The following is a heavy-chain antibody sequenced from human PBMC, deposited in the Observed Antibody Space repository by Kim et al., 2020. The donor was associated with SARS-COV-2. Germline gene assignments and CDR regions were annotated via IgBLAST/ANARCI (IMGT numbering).Heavy chain of an antibody. CDR3: ARDGYSSGLVVGNAEYFQH. J-gene: IGHJ1*01. Sequence: GGSLRLSCAASGFTVSSNYMSWVRQAPGKGLEWVSVIYSGGSTYYADSVKGRFTISRDNSKNTLYLQMNSLRAEDTAVYYCARDGYSSGLVVGNAEYFQHWGQGTLVTVSS. D-gene: IGHD3-22*01. CDR2: IYSGGST. CDR1: GFTVSSNY. V-gene: IGHV3-53*01.